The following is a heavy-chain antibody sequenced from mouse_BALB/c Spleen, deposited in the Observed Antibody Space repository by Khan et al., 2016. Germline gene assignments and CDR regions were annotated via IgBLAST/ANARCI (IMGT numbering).Heavy chain of an antibody. V-gene: IGHV1-80*01. CDR1: GYAFSIYW. CDR3: ARSGDGYDN. Sequence: VQLQESGAELVRPGSSVKISCKASGYAFSIYWMNWVKQRPGQGLEWIGQIYPGDGDTDYNGKFKDKATLTADKSYSTAYMQLSSLTSEDSAVYCCARSGDGYDNWGQGTTLTVSS. D-gene: IGHD2-3*01. CDR2: IYPGDGDT. J-gene: IGHJ2*01.